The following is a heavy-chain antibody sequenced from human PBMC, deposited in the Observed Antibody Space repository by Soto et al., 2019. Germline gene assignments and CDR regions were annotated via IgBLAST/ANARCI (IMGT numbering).Heavy chain of an antibody. D-gene: IGHD6-13*01. V-gene: IGHV3-33*01. CDR3: ARCIAADYYGMDV. Sequence: QVQLVESGGGVVQPGRSLRLSCAASGFTFSSYGMHWVRQAPGKGLEWVAVIWYDGSNKYYADSVKGRFTISRDNSKNTLYLQMNSLRAEDTAEYYCARCIAADYYGMDVWGQGTTVTVSS. CDR2: IWYDGSNK. CDR1: GFTFSSYG. J-gene: IGHJ6*02.